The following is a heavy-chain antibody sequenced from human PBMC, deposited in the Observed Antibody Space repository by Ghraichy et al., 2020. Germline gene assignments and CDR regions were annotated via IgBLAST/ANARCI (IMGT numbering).Heavy chain of an antibody. CDR2: ISSSSSTI. Sequence: GGSLRLSCAASGFTFSSYNMNWVRQAPGKGLEWVSYISSSSSTIYYADSVKGRFTISRDNAKNSLYLQMNSLRAEDTGVYYCARDRGDGYNYWGQGTLVTVSS. D-gene: IGHD5-24*01. V-gene: IGHV3-48*04. J-gene: IGHJ4*02. CDR3: ARDRGDGYNY. CDR1: GFTFSSYN.